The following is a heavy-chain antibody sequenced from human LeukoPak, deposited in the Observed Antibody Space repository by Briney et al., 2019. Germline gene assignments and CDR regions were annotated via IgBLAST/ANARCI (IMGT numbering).Heavy chain of an antibody. CDR2: ISAYNGNT. D-gene: IGHD5-18*01. Sequence: ASVKVSCKASGYTSTSYGISWVRQAPGQGLEWMGWISAYNGNTNYAQKLQGRVTMTTDTSTSTAYMELRSLRSDDTAVYYCARRRGYSYGYVGPNTNWFDPWGQGTLVTVSS. CDR3: ARRRGYSYGYVGPNTNWFDP. J-gene: IGHJ5*02. V-gene: IGHV1-18*01. CDR1: GYTSTSYG.